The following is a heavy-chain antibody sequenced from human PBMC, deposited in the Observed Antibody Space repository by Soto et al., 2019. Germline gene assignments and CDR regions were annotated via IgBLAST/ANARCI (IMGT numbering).Heavy chain of an antibody. CDR3: ASLHYDSSGYYAHEYFQH. J-gene: IGHJ1*01. V-gene: IGHV4-31*03. CDR2: IYYSGST. D-gene: IGHD3-22*01. Sequence: QVQLQESGPGLVKPSQTLSLTCTVSGGSISSGGYYWSWIRQHPGKGLEWIGYIYYSGSTYYNPSLKSRVTISVDTSKNQLSLKLSSVTAADTAVYYCASLHYDSSGYYAHEYFQHWGQGTLVTVSS. CDR1: GGSISSGGYY.